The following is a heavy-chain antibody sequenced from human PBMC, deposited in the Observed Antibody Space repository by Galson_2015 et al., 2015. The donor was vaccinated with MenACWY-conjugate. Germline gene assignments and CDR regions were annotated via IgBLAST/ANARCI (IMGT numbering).Heavy chain of an antibody. CDR3: ARRYYDILTGYYTLDY. V-gene: IGHV1-18*01. D-gene: IGHD3-9*01. CDR2: ISAYNGNT. CDR1: GYTFTSYG. J-gene: IGHJ4*02. Sequence: SVKVSCKASGYTFTSYGISWVRQAPGQGLEWMGWISAYNGNTNYAQKLQGRVTMTTDTSTSTAYMELRSLRSDDTAVYYCARRYYDILTGYYTLDYWGQGTLVTVSP.